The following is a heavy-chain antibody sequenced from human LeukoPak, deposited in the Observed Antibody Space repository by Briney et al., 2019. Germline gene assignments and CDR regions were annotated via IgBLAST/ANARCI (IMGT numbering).Heavy chain of an antibody. D-gene: IGHD1-7*01. CDR1: GGSFSGYY. CDR3: ASDPPFNYAPSYYFDY. J-gene: IGHJ4*02. V-gene: IGHV4-34*01. CDR2: INHSGST. Sequence: SETLSLTCAVYGGSFSGYYWSWIRQPPGKGLEWIGEINHSGSTNYNPSLKSRVTISVDTSKNQFSQKLSSVTAADTAVYYCASDPPFNYAPSYYFDYWGQGTLVTVSS.